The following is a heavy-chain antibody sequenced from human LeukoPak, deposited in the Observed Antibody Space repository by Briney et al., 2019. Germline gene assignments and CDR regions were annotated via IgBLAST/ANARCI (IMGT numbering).Heavy chain of an antibody. J-gene: IGHJ4*02. CDR2: ISYDGSNK. CDR3: ARGRYSSGWYFMGDYFDY. Sequence: GGSLRLSCAASGFTFSSYAMHWVRQAPGKGLEWVAVISYDGSNKYYADSVKGRFTISRDNSKNTLYLQMNSLRAEDTAVYYCARGRYSSGWYFMGDYFDYWGQGTLVTVSS. CDR1: GFTFSSYA. D-gene: IGHD6-19*01. V-gene: IGHV3-30*04.